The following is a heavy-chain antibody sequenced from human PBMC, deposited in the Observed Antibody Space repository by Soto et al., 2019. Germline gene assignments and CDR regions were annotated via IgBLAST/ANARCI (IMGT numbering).Heavy chain of an antibody. V-gene: IGHV3-30-3*01. J-gene: IGHJ4*02. D-gene: IGHD3-22*01. Sequence: GGSLSLSCAASGFTFSSYAMHWVRQAPGKGLEWVAVISYDGSNKYYADSVKGRFTISRDNSKNTLYLQMNSLRAEDTAVYYCARGFNYYDSSGPDYWGQGTLVTVSS. CDR1: GFTFSSYA. CDR2: ISYDGSNK. CDR3: ARGFNYYDSSGPDY.